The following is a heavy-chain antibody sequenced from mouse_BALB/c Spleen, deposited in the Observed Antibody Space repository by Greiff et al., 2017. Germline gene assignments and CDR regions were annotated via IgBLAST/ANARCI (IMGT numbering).Heavy chain of an antibody. CDR2: ISDGGSYT. J-gene: IGHJ4*01. CDR1: GFTISSYT. Sequence: EVQLVESGGGLVQPGGSLKLSCAASGFTISSYTMYWVRQTPEKRLEWVATISDGGSYTYYPDSVKGRFTSSIDNAKNNLYLQMSSLKSEDTAMYFCARDGYDAMDYWGQGTSVTVSS. CDR3: ARDGYDAMDY. V-gene: IGHV5-4*02.